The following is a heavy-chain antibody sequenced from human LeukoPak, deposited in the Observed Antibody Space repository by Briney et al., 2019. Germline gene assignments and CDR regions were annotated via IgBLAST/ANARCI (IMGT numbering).Heavy chain of an antibody. Sequence: PGKSLRLSCAASGFTFNNYGMHWVRQAPGKGLEWVAVISYDGRNIRYPDSVKGRFAISRDISTDTLWLQMDSLRTEDTAVYYCAKGPLRGTAAAIDYWGQGTLVTVSS. CDR1: GFTFNNYG. CDR3: AKGPLRGTAAAIDY. CDR2: ISYDGRNI. D-gene: IGHD2-2*01. J-gene: IGHJ4*02. V-gene: IGHV3-30*18.